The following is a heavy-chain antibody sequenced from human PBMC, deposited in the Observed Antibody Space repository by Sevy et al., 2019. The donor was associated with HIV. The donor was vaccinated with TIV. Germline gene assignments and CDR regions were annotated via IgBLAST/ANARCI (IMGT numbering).Heavy chain of an antibody. J-gene: IGHJ6*02. D-gene: IGHD6-13*01. Sequence: GGSLRLSCAASGFTFSSYAMHWVRQAPGKGLEWVAVISYDGSNKYYADSVKGRFTISRDNSKNTLYLQMNSLRAEDTAVCYCARGGSSWWLYGMDVWGQGTTVTVSS. CDR1: GFTFSSYA. CDR3: ARGGSSWWLYGMDV. CDR2: ISYDGSNK. V-gene: IGHV3-30*04.